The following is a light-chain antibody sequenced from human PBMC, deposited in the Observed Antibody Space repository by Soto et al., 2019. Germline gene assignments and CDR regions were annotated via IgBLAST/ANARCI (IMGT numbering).Light chain of an antibody. CDR1: QDISNY. J-gene: IGKJ5*01. CDR3: QQYDNLPIT. V-gene: IGKV1-33*01. Sequence: DIQMTQSPSSLSASVGDRVTITCQASQDISNYLNWYQQKPGKAPKLLIYDASNLETGVPSRFSGSGSGTYFTFTISSLQPEDIGTYYCQQYDNLPITFGQGTRLEIK. CDR2: DAS.